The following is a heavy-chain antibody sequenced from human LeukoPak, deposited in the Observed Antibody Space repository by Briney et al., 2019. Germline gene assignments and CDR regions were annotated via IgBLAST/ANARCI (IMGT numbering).Heavy chain of an antibody. D-gene: IGHD4-23*01. CDR1: GYTFTSYG. CDR3: ARGWLAETTVVTPYNY. V-gene: IGHV1-18*01. CDR2: ISAYNGNT. J-gene: IGHJ4*02. Sequence: ASVKVSCKASGYTFTSYGISWVRQAPGQGLEWMGWISAYNGNTNYAQKLQGRVTMTTDTSTSTAYMELRSLRSDDTAVYYCARGWLAETTVVTPYNYWGQGTLVTVSS.